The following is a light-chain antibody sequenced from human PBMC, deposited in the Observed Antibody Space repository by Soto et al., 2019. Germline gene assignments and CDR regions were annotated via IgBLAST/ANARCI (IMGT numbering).Light chain of an antibody. V-gene: IGLV1-51*02. CDR3: ASWDGGLSGGV. CDR1: SSNIGNNI. Sequence: QSALTQPPSVSAAPGQKVTISCSGSSSNIGNNIVSWYQQLPGTAPKLLIYEDNKRPSGIPDRFSGSKSGTSATLGITGLQTGDEADYYCASWDGGLSGGVFGGGTQLTVL. CDR2: EDN. J-gene: IGLJ2*01.